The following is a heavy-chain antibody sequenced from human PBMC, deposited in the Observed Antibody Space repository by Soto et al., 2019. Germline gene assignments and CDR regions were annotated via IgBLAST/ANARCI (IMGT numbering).Heavy chain of an antibody. CDR3: ARDLGAWKFDY. J-gene: IGHJ4*02. V-gene: IGHV3-30-3*01. Sequence: QVQLVDSGGGVVQPGRSLRLSCAASGFTFSSHAMHWVRQAPGKGLEWVAFISYDGSNQHYADSVKGRFTISRDNSENTLDLHMNSLRGEDTAMYFCARDLGAWKFDYWGQGTLVTVSS. CDR2: ISYDGSNQ. D-gene: IGHD1-1*01. CDR1: GFTFSSHA.